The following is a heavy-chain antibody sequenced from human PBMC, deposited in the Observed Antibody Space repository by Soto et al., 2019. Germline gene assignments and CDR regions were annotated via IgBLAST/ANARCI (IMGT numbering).Heavy chain of an antibody. CDR1: GYRFSSYW. CDR3: ARRDGGYVFDY. CDR2: IYPGDSDT. Sequence: GESLKISCKGSGYRFSSYWIAWVRQMPGKGLEWMGIIYPGDSDTRYSPSFQGQVTMSVDKSNNTAYLHWSSLKASDTAMYYCARRDGGYVFDYWGQGTLVTVSS. V-gene: IGHV5-51*01. D-gene: IGHD5-12*01. J-gene: IGHJ4*02.